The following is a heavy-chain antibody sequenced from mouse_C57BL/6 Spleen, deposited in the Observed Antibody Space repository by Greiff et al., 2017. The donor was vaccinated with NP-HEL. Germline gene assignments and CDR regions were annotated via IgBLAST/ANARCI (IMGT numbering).Heavy chain of an antibody. CDR1: GYAFTNYL. Sequence: VKLMESGAELVRPGTSVKVSCKASGYAFTNYLIERVKQRPGQGLEWIGVINPGSGGTYYNEKFKGKATLTADKSSSTAYMQLSSLTSEDSAVYFCARGDGSSPFAYWGQVTLVTVSA. CDR2: INPGSGGT. D-gene: IGHD1-1*01. J-gene: IGHJ3*01. V-gene: IGHV1-54*01. CDR3: ARGDGSSPFAY.